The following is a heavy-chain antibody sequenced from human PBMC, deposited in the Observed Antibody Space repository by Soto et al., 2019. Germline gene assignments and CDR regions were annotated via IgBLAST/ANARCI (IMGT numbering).Heavy chain of an antibody. J-gene: IGHJ4*02. CDR3: ARQGYNYAGGYCRS. Sequence: EVQLVESGGGLVKPGGSLRLSCAASGVTVSSNYMSWVRQAPGKGLEWVSVIYSSGSTYYADSVKGRFTISSDNSKNTLCLQMNSLRAEDTAWYYCARQGYNYAGGYCRSGAQGTLLTASS. CDR1: GVTVSSNY. V-gene: IGHV3-66*04. D-gene: IGHD5-18*01. CDR2: IYSSGST.